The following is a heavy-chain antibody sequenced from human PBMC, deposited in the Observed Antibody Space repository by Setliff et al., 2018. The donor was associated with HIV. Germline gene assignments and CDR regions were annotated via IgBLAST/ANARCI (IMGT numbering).Heavy chain of an antibody. D-gene: IGHD3-10*01. CDR3: ARHDPEETLSFGDLSSLSNFAS. Sequence: SETLSLTCTVSGGSISRFYWGWIRKPPGKGLEWIVSFYYSRSTYYNPSLKSRATLSVDTSKNQFSLKLTSVTAADTGFYYCARHDPEETLSFGDLSSLSNFASWGQGTLVTVSS. V-gene: IGHV4-39*01. CDR1: GGSISRFY. J-gene: IGHJ5*01. CDR2: FYYSRST.